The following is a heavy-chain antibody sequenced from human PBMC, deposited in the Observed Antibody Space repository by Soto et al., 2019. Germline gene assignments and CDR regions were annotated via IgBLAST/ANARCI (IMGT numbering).Heavy chain of an antibody. Sequence: QVQLQESGPGLVKPSGTLSLTCAVSGGSISSSNWWSWVRQPPGKGLEWIGEIYHSGSTNYNPSLKSRVTISVDKSKNQFSLKLSSVTAADTAVYYCARKGGVTIFGVVIYYYYGMDVWGQGTTVTVSS. CDR3: ARKGGVTIFGVVIYYYYGMDV. V-gene: IGHV4-4*02. J-gene: IGHJ6*02. CDR1: GGSISSSNW. CDR2: IYHSGST. D-gene: IGHD3-3*01.